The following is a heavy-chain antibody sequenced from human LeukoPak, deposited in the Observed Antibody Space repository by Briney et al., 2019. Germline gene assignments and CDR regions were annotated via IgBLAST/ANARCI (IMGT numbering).Heavy chain of an antibody. Sequence: ASVKVSCKASGYTFTSYGISWVRQAPGQGREWMGWISAYNGKTNYAQKLQGRVTITTDTSTSTAYMELRSLRSDDPAVYCGARCDWLLYFYYFDQWRQGTLVSVSS. CDR3: ARCDWLLYFYYFDQ. V-gene: IGHV1-18*01. CDR2: ISAYNGKT. CDR1: GYTFTSYG. D-gene: IGHD3-9*01. J-gene: IGHJ4*02.